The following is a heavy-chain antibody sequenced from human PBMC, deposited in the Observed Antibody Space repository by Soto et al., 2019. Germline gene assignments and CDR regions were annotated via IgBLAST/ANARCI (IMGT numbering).Heavy chain of an antibody. D-gene: IGHD6-25*01. CDR2: VKPSTGLT. CDR3: TTLRLDP. CDR1: GYPFTAFY. V-gene: IGHV1-2*02. Sequence: GSVKVYFKASGYPFTAFYMNWVRQAPGQGLEWMGWVKPSTGLTKYAQKFRDRVTMTRDTSINTAYMELSGLTSYDTAVYYCTTLRLDPWGQGTMVTVSS. J-gene: IGHJ5*02.